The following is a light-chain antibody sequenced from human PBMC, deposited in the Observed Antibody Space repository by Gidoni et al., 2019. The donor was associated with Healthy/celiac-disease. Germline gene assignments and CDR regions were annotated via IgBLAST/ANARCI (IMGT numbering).Light chain of an antibody. CDR1: PSVSSN. Sequence: EIVMTQSPATLSVSPGERATLSCRASPSVSSNLAWYQQKPGQAPRLLIYGATTRATGIPARFSGSGSGTEFTLTISSLQSEDFAVYYCQQYNNWPRTFXQXTKVXIK. V-gene: IGKV3-15*01. J-gene: IGKJ1*01. CDR3: QQYNNWPRT. CDR2: GAT.